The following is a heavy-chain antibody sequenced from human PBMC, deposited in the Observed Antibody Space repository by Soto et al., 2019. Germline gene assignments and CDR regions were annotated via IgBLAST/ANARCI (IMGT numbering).Heavy chain of an antibody. CDR2: INAGNGNT. CDR3: ARAVQEEIVVDLSLYYYYYYGMDV. D-gene: IGHD3-22*01. Sequence: VASVKVSCKASGYTLTSYAMHWVRQAPGQRLEWMGWINAGNGNTKYSQKFQGRVTITRDTSASTAYMELSSLRSEDTAVYYCARAVQEEIVVDLSLYYYYYYGMDVWGQGTTVTVSS. J-gene: IGHJ6*02. V-gene: IGHV1-3*01. CDR1: GYTLTSYA.